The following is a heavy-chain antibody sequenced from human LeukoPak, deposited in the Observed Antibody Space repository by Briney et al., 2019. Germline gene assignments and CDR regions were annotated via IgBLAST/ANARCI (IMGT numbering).Heavy chain of an antibody. CDR3: ARYSGYDSYYFDY. D-gene: IGHD5-12*01. V-gene: IGHV3-7*03. CDR1: GFTFSNSW. J-gene: IGHJ4*02. CDR2: IKPDGSAQ. Sequence: GGSLRLSCAASGFTFSNSWMSWVRQAPGKGLEWVATIKPDGSAQYYVDSVKGRFTISRDNSKNTLYLQMNSLRAEDTAVYYCARYSGYDSYYFDYWGQGTLVTVSS.